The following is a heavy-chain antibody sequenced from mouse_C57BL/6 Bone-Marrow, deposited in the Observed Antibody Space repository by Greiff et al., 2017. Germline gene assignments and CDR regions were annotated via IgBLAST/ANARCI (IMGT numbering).Heavy chain of an antibody. V-gene: IGHV14-4*01. CDR3: TTPEGYYDWDCDG. CDR1: GFNIKDDY. D-gene: IGHD2-3*01. J-gene: IGHJ1*03. Sequence: DVKLQESGAELVRPGASVKLSCTASGFNIKDDYMHWVKQRPEQGLEWIGWIDPENGDTEYASKFQGKATITADTSSNTAYLQLSSLTSEDTAVXYCTTPEGYYDWDCDGGGTGTTVTVSS. CDR2: IDPENGDT.